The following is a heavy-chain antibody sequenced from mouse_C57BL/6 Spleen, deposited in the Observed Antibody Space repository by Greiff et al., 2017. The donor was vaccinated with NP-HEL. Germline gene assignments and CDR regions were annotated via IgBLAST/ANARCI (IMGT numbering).Heavy chain of an antibody. CDR3: TRDRGSYYGSSYYAMDY. Sequence: EVQLVESGEGLVKPGGSLKLSCAASGFTFSSYAMSWVRQTPEKRLEWVAYISSGGDYIYYADTVKGRFTISRDNARNTLYLQMSSLKSEDTAMYYCTRDRGSYYGSSYYAMDYWGQGTSVTVSS. V-gene: IGHV5-9-1*02. CDR1: GFTFSSYA. CDR2: ISSGGDYI. J-gene: IGHJ4*01. D-gene: IGHD1-1*01.